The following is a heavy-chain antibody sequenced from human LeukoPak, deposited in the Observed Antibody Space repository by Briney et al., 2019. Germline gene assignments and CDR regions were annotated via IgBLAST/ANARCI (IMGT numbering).Heavy chain of an antibody. D-gene: IGHD3-22*01. CDR1: GVTFSSYS. CDR2: ISSSSSTI. Sequence: GGSLRLSCAASGVTFSSYSMNWVRQAPGKGLEWVSYISSSSSTIYYADSVKGRFTISRDNAKNSLYLQMNSLRAEDTAVYYCARDGRVDSSGYITPSDYWGQGTLVTVSS. CDR3: ARDGRVDSSGYITPSDY. V-gene: IGHV3-48*04. J-gene: IGHJ4*02.